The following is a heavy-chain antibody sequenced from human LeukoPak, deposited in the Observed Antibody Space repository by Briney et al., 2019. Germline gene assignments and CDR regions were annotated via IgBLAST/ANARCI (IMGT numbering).Heavy chain of an antibody. CDR3: ARGHYDILTGYYDAFDI. CDR2: IYTSGST. V-gene: IGHV4-4*07. J-gene: IGHJ3*02. CDR1: GGSLSSYY. Sequence: SETLSLTCTVSGGSLSSYYWSWIRQPARKGLEWIGRIYTSGSTNYNPSLKSRVTMSVDTSKNQFSLKLSSVTAADTAVYYCARGHYDILTGYYDAFDIWGQGTMVTVSS. D-gene: IGHD3-9*01.